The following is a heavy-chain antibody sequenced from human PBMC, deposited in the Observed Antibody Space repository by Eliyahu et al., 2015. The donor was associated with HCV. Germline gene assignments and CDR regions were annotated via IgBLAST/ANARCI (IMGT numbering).Heavy chain of an antibody. CDR1: GGSFSDYY. V-gene: IGHV4-34*01. CDR2: INHSGST. J-gene: IGHJ4*02. D-gene: IGHD6-13*01. Sequence: QVQLQQWGAGLLKPSETLSLTCAVYGGSFSDYYWSWIRQPPGKGLEWIGEINHSGSTNYNPSLKSRVTISVDTSKTQFSLKLTSVTAADTAVYYCARTPPGYTSSWFVPGGQDWGQGTLVTVSS. CDR3: ARTPPGYTSSWFVPGGQD.